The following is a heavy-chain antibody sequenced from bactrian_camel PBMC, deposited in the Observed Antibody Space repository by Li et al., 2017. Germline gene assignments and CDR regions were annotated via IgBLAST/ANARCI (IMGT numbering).Heavy chain of an antibody. V-gene: IGHV3S40*01. CDR3: AAGPHGGLLPSSAGCGM. D-gene: IGHD2*01. CDR2: INTGGDST. CDR1: GVFGFTFSSYD. J-gene: IGHJ4*01. Sequence: VQLVESGGGLVQPGGSLRLSCVTSGVFGFTFSSYDMSWVRQAPGKGLEWVSAINTGGDSTYYADSVKGRFTISRDNAKNTLYLQMNSLKTEDTGVYYCAAGPHGGLLPSSAGCGMWGQGTQVTVS.